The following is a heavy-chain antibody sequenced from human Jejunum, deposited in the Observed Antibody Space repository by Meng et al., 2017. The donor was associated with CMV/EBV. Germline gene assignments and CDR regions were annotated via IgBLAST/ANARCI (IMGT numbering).Heavy chain of an antibody. V-gene: IGHV3-74*01. CDR3: ARARMVRGVVGEFDY. CDR2: INDDGSST. Sequence: SGFTFNTYWMNWVRQDPGKGLVWVSRINDDGSSTRYADSVKGRFTISRDNAKNTLYLQMDSLRVEDTAVYYCARARMVRGVVGEFDYWGQGTLVTVSS. CDR1: GFTFNTYW. D-gene: IGHD3-10*01. J-gene: IGHJ4*02.